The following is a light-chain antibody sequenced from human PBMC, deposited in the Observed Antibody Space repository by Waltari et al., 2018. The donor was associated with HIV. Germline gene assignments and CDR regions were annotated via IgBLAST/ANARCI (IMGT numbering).Light chain of an antibody. V-gene: IGKV1-39*01. CDR2: AAS. J-gene: IGKJ5*01. CDR1: QSISSY. Sequence: DIQMTQSPSSLSASVGERVTITCRASQSISSYLNWYQQKPGKAPNLLIYAASSLQGGVPSRFSGSGSGTDFTLTINSLQPEDFATYYCQQSYSTPRTFGQGTRLEIK. CDR3: QQSYSTPRT.